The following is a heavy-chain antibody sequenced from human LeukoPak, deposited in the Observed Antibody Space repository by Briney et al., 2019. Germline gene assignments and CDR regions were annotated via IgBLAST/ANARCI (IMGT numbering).Heavy chain of an antibody. J-gene: IGHJ6*03. CDR2: FDPEDGET. CDR1: GYTLTELS. Sequence: ASVKVSCKVSGYTLTELSMHWVRQAPGKGLEWMGGFDPEDGETIYAQKFQGRVTMTEDTSTDTAYMELSSLRSEDTAVYYCATAVGYCSSTSCSTYYYYMDVWGKGTTVTVSS. D-gene: IGHD2-2*01. V-gene: IGHV1-24*01. CDR3: ATAVGYCSSTSCSTYYYYMDV.